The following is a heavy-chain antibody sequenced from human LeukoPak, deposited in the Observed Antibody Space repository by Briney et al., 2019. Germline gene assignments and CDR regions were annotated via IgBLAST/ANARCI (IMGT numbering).Heavy chain of an antibody. CDR1: GGSFSGYY. CDR2: INHSGST. J-gene: IGHJ6*02. V-gene: IGHV4-34*01. Sequence: SETLSLTCAVYGGSFSGYYWSWIRQPPGKGLEWIGEINHSGSTNYNPSLKSRGTISVDTSKNQFSLKLSSVTAADTAVYYCARGPDYGDYWYYYYGMDVWGQGTTVTVSS. CDR3: ARGPDYGDYWYYYYGMDV. D-gene: IGHD4-17*01.